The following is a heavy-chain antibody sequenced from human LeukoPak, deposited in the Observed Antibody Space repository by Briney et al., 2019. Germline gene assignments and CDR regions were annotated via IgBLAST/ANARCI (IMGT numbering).Heavy chain of an antibody. V-gene: IGHV3-74*01. CDR1: GFAFSSYW. J-gene: IGHJ4*02. CDR2: ISGDGSTT. Sequence: GGSLRLSCATCGFAFSSYWMLWVRHVPGKGLVWVSRISGDGSTTTYADSVKGRFTISRDNTNNILYLQMNSLRAEDTAIYYCARSQFDYWGQGILVTVTS. CDR3: ARSQFDY.